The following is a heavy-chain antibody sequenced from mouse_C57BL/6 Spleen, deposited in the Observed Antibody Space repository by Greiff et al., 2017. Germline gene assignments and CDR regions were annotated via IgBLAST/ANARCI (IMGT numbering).Heavy chain of an antibody. D-gene: IGHD1-1*01. J-gene: IGHJ1*03. CDR2: IDPSDSDT. Sequence: VQLQQPGAELVRPGSSVKLSCTASGYTFTSYWMYWVKQRPIQSLEWIGNIDPSDSDTHYNQKLKDKATFTLDKSSSTAYMQLSRLTSEDSAVYYGATSGYCGSPWYFDVWGTGTTVTVSS. CDR1: GYTFTSYW. CDR3: ATSGYCGSPWYFDV. V-gene: IGHV1-52*01.